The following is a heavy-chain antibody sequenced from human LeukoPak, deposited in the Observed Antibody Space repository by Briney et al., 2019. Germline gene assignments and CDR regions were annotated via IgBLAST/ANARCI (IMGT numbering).Heavy chain of an antibody. CDR1: GYTFRSYG. Sequence: ASVKVSCKPSGYTFRSYGINWVRQAPGQGLEWIGWSSAYNGNTNYAQKFQGRVTVTTDSSTSTAYMEVRSLRSDDTAVYYCTRDGVPAAVSCPGRFDPWGQGTLVTVSS. J-gene: IGHJ5*02. V-gene: IGHV1-18*01. CDR2: SSAYNGNT. CDR3: TRDGVPAAVSCPGRFDP. D-gene: IGHD2-2*01.